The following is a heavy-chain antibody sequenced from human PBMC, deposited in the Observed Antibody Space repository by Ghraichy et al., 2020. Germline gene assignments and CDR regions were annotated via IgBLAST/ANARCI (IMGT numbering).Heavy chain of an antibody. CDR3: ASSSEWLPDFDY. Sequence: SETLSLTCTVSGGSISSYYWSWIRQPPGKGLEWIGYIYYSGSTNYNPSLKSRVTISVDTSKNQFSLKLSSVTAADTAVYYCASSSEWLPDFDYWGQGTLVTVSS. D-gene: IGHD3-3*01. J-gene: IGHJ4*02. CDR2: IYYSGST. V-gene: IGHV4-59*01. CDR1: GGSISSYY.